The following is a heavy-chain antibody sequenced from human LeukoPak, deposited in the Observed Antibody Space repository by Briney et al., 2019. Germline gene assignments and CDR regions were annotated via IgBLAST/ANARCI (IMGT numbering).Heavy chain of an antibody. CDR2: IIPILGIA. J-gene: IGHJ6*02. D-gene: IGHD2-15*01. CDR1: GGTFSSYA. CDR3: ARAGCSGGSCYPSSHYYYYGMDV. V-gene: IGHV1-69*04. Sequence: SVKVSCKASGGTFSSYAISWVRQAPGQGLEWMGRIIPILGIANYAQKFQGRVTTTADKSTSTAYMELSSLRSEDTAVYYCARAGCSGGSCYPSSHYYYYGMDVWGQGTTVTVSS.